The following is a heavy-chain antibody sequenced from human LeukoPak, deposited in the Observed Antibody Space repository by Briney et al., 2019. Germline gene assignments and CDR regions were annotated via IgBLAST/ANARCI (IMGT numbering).Heavy chain of an antibody. D-gene: IGHD2-15*01. CDR1: GYTFTGYY. J-gene: IGHJ6*03. V-gene: IGHV1-2*02. Sequence: ASVRVSCTASGYTFTGYYMHWVRQAPGQGLEWMGWINPNSGGTNYAQKFQGRVTMTRDTSISTAYMELSRLRSDDTAVYYCARRFRCSGGSCYSGYYYYMDVWGKGTTVTISS. CDR2: INPNSGGT. CDR3: ARRFRCSGGSCYSGYYYYMDV.